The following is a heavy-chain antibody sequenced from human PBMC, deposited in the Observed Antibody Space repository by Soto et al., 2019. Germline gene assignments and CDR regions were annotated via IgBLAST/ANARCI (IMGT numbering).Heavy chain of an antibody. V-gene: IGHV3-23*01. CDR3: AKGAPKGLLPPWPYYGMDV. Sequence: GGSLILSCAASGFTFSSYAMSWVRQAPGKGLEWVSAISGSGGSTYYADSVKGRFTISRDNSKNTLYLQMNSLRAEDTAVYYCAKGAPKGLLPPWPYYGMDVWGQGTTVTVSS. D-gene: IGHD3-22*01. CDR1: GFTFSSYA. J-gene: IGHJ6*02. CDR2: ISGSGGST.